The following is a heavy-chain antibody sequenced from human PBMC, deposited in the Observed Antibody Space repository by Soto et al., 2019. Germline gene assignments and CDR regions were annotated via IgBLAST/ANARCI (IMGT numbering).Heavy chain of an antibody. V-gene: IGHV1-8*01. D-gene: IGHD3-3*01. J-gene: IGHJ5*02. CDR1: GYTFTSYD. CDR3: ARGPPYDFWSGLSWFGP. CDR2: MNPNSGNT. Sequence: QVQLVQSGAEVKKPGASVKVSCKASGYTFTSYDINWVRQAPGQGLEWMGWMNPNSGNTGYAQKLQGRVTMTRNTSISTAYMELSSLRSEDTAVYYCARGPPYDFWSGLSWFGPWGQGTLVTVSS.